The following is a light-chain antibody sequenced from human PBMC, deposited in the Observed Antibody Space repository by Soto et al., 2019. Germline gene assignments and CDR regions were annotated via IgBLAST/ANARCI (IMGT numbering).Light chain of an antibody. V-gene: IGKV3-20*01. Sequence: EIVLTQSPGTLSLSPGEKATLSCRASQSVGDTFLSWYQQKPGLAPRLLIYGVSNRATGIPDRFSGSGSGTDFILTISRLEPEDFALYYCGQFVSSPPRTFGQATKVETK. CDR2: GVS. J-gene: IGKJ1*01. CDR1: QSVGDTF. CDR3: GQFVSSPPRT.